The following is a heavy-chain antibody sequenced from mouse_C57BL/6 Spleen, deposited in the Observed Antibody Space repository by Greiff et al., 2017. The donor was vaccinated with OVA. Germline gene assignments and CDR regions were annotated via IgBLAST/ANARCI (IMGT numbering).Heavy chain of an antibody. D-gene: IGHD3-2*02. J-gene: IGHJ2*01. CDR2: IDPSDSYT. CDR1: GYTFTSYW. CDR3: ARRAAQATRGLVDY. Sequence: QVQLQQPGAELVRPGTSVKLSCKASGYTFTSYWMHWVKQRPGQGLEWIGVIDPSDSYTNYNQKFKGKATLTVDTSSSTAYMQLSSLTSEDSAVYYCARRAAQATRGLVDYWGQGTTLTVSS. V-gene: IGHV1-59*01.